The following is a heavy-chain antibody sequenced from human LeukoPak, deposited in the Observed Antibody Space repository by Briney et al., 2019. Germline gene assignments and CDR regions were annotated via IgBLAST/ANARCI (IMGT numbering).Heavy chain of an antibody. CDR2: ISAYNGNT. CDR1: GYTFTSYG. D-gene: IGHD6-6*01. J-gene: IGHJ5*02. V-gene: IGHV1-18*01. Sequence: ASVKVSCKASGYTFTSYGISWVRQAPGQGLEWMGWISAYNGNTNYAQKLQGRVTMTTDTSTSTAYMELRSLRSEDTAVYYCAAWYSSSFSNWFDPWGQGTLVTVSS. CDR3: AAWYSSSFSNWFDP.